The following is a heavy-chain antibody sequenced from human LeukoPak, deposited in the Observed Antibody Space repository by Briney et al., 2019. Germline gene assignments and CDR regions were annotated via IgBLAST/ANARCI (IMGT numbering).Heavy chain of an antibody. J-gene: IGHJ4*02. D-gene: IGHD2-2*01. V-gene: IGHV5-51*01. Sequence: GESLEISCKGSGYSFTTYWIGWVRQMPGEGLEWMGIIYPGDSDTRYSPSFQGQVTMSADKSINTAYLQWRSLKASDTAMYYCARRQGCSSTSCPPDYWGQGTLVTVSS. CDR2: IYPGDSDT. CDR3: ARRQGCSSTSCPPDY. CDR1: GYSFTTYW.